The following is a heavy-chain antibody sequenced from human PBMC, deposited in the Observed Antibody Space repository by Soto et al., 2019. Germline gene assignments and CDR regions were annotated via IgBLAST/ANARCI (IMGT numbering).Heavy chain of an antibody. CDR1: GGSVSSGSYY. V-gene: IGHV4-61*01. D-gene: IGHD6-19*01. Sequence: QVQLQESGPGLVKPSETLSLTCTVSGGSVSSGSYYWSWIRQPPGEGLEWIGYIYYSGSTNYNPSLKSRVTISVDTSKNQFSLKLSSVTAADTAVYYCARDWSPSGWFDYWGQGILVTVSS. CDR3: ARDWSPSGWFDY. J-gene: IGHJ4*02. CDR2: IYYSGST.